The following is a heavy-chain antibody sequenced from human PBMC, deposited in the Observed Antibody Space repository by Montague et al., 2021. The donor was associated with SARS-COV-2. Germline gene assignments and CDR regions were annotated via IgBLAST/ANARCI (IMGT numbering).Heavy chain of an antibody. CDR2: ISSSGSTI. Sequence: SLRLSCAASGFTFSSYEMHWVRQAPGKGLEWVSYISSSGSTIYYADSVKGRFTISRDNAKNSLYLQMNSLRAEDTAVYYCARVLVVTYYGMDVWGQGTTVTVSS. J-gene: IGHJ6*02. CDR3: ARVLVVTYYGMDV. V-gene: IGHV3-48*03. CDR1: GFTFSSYE. D-gene: IGHD3-22*01.